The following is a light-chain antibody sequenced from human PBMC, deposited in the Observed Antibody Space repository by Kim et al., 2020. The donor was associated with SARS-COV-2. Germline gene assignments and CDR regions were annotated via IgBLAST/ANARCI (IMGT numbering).Light chain of an antibody. CDR3: AALDDSRNGLVG. Sequence: QSVLTQPPSASGTPGQRVTISCSGRSSNIGSNYVFWYQQLPGTGPKLLIYCDNQRHSGVPDRFSGSKSGTSASLTISGLRSEDDADYYCAALDDSRNGLVGFGGGTQRTVL. CDR1: SSNIGSNY. CDR2: CDN. J-gene: IGLJ3*02. V-gene: IGLV1-47*02.